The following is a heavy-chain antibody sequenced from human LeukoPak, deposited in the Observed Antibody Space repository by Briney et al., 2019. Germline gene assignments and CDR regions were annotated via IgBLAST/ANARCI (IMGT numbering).Heavy chain of an antibody. V-gene: IGHV1-46*01. D-gene: IGHD5-18*01. CDR2: INPSGGST. J-gene: IGHJ3*02. Sequence: ASVKVSCKASGYTFTSYYMHWVRQAPGQGLEWMGIINPSGGSTSCAQKFQGRVTMTRDTSTSTVYMELSSLRSEDTAVYYCARESGTYSYGLDAFDIWGQGTMVTVSS. CDR3: ARESGTYSYGLDAFDI. CDR1: GYTFTSYY.